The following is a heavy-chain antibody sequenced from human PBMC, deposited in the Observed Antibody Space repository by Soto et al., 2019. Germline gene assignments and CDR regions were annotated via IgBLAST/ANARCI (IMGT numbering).Heavy chain of an antibody. CDR2: IWYDGSIK. V-gene: IGHV3-33*01. CDR3: ARIDCTGGSCRPYAYYDMDV. Sequence: GGSLRLSCAASGFTFNTYGMHWVRQAPGRGLEWVAVIWYDGSIKYYADSVKGRFTISRDNSKNTLYLQMNSLRAEDTAVYYCARIDCTGGSCRPYAYYDMDVWGQGTTVTVSS. J-gene: IGHJ6*02. D-gene: IGHD2-15*01. CDR1: GFTFNTYG.